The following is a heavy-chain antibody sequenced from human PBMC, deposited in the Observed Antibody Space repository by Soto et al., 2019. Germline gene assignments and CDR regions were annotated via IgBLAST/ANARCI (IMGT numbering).Heavy chain of an antibody. CDR3: ARDLLDDYGDYGEC. J-gene: IGHJ4*02. CDR2: IYSGGST. D-gene: IGHD4-17*01. V-gene: IGHV3-66*01. CDR1: GFTVSSNY. Sequence: EVQLVESGGGLVQPGGSLRLSCAASGFTVSSNYMSWVRQAPGKGLEWVSVIYSGGSTYYADSVKGRFTISRDNSKNTLYLQMNSLRAEDTAVDYCARDLLDDYGDYGECWGQGTLVTVSS.